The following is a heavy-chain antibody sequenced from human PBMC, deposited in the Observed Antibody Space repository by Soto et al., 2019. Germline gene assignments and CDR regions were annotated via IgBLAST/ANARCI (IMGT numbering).Heavy chain of an antibody. Sequence: GGSLRLSCEVSGFTFSAYWMHWVRQGPGKGLIWVSRISDDGSTTTYADSVKGRFTISRDNAKHTLYLQMNSLRADDTGLYYCTRGPRVTSTGTGAHWGQGTLVTVSS. V-gene: IGHV3-74*01. CDR2: ISDDGSTT. J-gene: IGHJ1*01. CDR3: TRGPRVTSTGTGAH. CDR1: GFTFSAYW. D-gene: IGHD1-1*01.